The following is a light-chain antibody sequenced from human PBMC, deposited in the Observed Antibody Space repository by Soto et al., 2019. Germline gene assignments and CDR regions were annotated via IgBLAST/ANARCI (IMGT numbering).Light chain of an antibody. CDR2: QVT. Sequence: QSALTQPASVSGSPGQSITISCTGSSSDVGGYYYVSWYQHHPGKAPKLMIYQVTNRPSGVSNRFSGSKSGNTASLTISGLQVDDEADYYCSSYTSSSTFYVFGTGTKLTVL. V-gene: IGLV2-14*01. J-gene: IGLJ1*01. CDR3: SSYTSSSTFYV. CDR1: SSDVGGYYY.